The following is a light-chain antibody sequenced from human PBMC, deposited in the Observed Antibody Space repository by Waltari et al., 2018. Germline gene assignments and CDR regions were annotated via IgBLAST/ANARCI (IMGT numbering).Light chain of an antibody. J-gene: IGKJ4*01. CDR1: QSVSSSY. Sequence: EIVLTQSPGNLSLSPGEIATLSCRASQSVSSSYLAWYQQKPGQAPRLLIYGASSRVTGIPDRFSGSGSGTDFTLTISRLEPDDFAVYYCQQYGSSPLTFGGGTKVEIK. CDR3: QQYGSSPLT. CDR2: GAS. V-gene: IGKV3-20*01.